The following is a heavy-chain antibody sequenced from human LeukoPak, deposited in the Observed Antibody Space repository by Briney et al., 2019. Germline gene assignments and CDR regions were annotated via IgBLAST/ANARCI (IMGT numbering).Heavy chain of an antibody. D-gene: IGHD3-22*01. CDR3: AKVYDSSGYYPEYFQH. CDR1: GFTFSSYA. Sequence: GGSLRLSCAASGFTFSSYAMSWVHQAPGKGLEWVSSISGSGGSTYYADSVKGRFTISRDNSKNTLYLQMNSLRAEDTAVYYCAKVYDSSGYYPEYFQHWGQGTLVTVSS. V-gene: IGHV3-23*01. CDR2: ISGSGGST. J-gene: IGHJ1*01.